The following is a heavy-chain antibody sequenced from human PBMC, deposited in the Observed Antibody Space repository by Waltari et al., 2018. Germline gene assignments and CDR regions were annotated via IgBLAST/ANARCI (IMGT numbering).Heavy chain of an antibody. CDR2: MSLNSGNT. J-gene: IGHJ4*02. CDR3: TRNEPSTGLFDN. Sequence: QVQLVQSGAEVKRPGASVKVSCRASGYRFTNYDINWVRQATGQGLEWMGWMSLNSGNTGYAQNFQGRLTMTRNIFTSTAYMELRSLRSEDTAVYYCTRNEPSTGLFDNWGQGTPVTVSS. V-gene: IGHV1-8*01. CDR1: GYRFTNYD.